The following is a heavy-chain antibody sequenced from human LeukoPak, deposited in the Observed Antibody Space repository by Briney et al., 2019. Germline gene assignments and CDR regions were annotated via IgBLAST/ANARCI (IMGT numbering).Heavy chain of an antibody. D-gene: IGHD5-12*01. CDR1: GFTFSSYA. CDR2: ISGSGGST. V-gene: IGHV3-23*01. CDR3: AKDSEAYSGYDYCYFDY. Sequence: PGGSLRLSCAASGFTFSSYAMSWVRQAPGKGLEWVSAISGSGGSTYYADSVKGRFTISRDNSKNTLYLQMNSLRAEDTAVYYCAKDSEAYSGYDYCYFDYWGQGTLVTVSS. J-gene: IGHJ4*02.